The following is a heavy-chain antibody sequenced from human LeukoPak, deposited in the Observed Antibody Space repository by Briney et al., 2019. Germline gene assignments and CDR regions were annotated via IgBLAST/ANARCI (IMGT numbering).Heavy chain of an antibody. CDR3: GMSGDRVPLQDDVFDV. CDR1: GSSFTSYC. Sequence: GESLQISCQVSGSSFTSYCIGWGRQVPGKGLEGMGIIYPGDSVPTYSPSFQAHLTISVHKSINTAYLQWSSLQASDTAMYYCGMSGDRVPLQDDVFDVWGQGTMVTVST. D-gene: IGHD1-26*01. CDR2: IYPGDSVP. V-gene: IGHV5-51*01. J-gene: IGHJ3*01.